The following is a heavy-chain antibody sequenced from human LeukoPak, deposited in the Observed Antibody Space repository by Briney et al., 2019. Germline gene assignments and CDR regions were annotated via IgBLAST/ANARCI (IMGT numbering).Heavy chain of an antibody. Sequence: GGSLRLSCAASGFTFSSYAMSWVRQAPAKGLEWGATISGSGETTHYADSVKGRFTISRDNSKNALYLQMSSLRAEDTAVYFCAKARFLVGVVMMPWGQGTQVTVSS. CDR1: GFTFSSYA. D-gene: IGHD3-3*01. J-gene: IGHJ4*02. V-gene: IGHV3-23*01. CDR3: AKARFLVGVVMMP. CDR2: ISGSGETT.